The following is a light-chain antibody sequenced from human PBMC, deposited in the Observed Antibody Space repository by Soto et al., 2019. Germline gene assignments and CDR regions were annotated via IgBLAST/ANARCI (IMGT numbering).Light chain of an antibody. J-gene: IGKJ4*01. Sequence: DIQMTQSPASLSASVGDRVTITCRASQSISNYVNWYQQKPGKAPELLIFAASSLESGVPSRFSGGGSGTDFTLTISSLQPEDFATYYCQQSYSAPLTFGGGTKVEIK. CDR1: QSISNY. CDR3: QQSYSAPLT. CDR2: AAS. V-gene: IGKV1-39*01.